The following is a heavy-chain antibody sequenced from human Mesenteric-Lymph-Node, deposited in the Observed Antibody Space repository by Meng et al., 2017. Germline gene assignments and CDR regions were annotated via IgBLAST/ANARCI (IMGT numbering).Heavy chain of an antibody. CDR2: IYYSGST. V-gene: IGHV4-30-4*08. Sequence: QVQLPESGPGLVRPSETLSLTCTVSGGSISSGGYYWSWIRQPPGKGLEWIGYIYYSGSTYYNPSLKSRVTISVDTSKNQFSLKLSSVTAADTAVYYCARDRTTGRYFDYWGQGTLVTVSS. CDR1: GGSISSGGYY. CDR3: ARDRTTGRYFDY. J-gene: IGHJ4*02. D-gene: IGHD4-11*01.